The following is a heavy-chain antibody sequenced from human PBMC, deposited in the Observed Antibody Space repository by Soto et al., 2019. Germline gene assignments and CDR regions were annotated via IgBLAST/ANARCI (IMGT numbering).Heavy chain of an antibody. Sequence: SETLSLTCTVSGGSVSSGSDYWSWIRQPPGKGLEWIGYIHYSGNTNYNPSLKSRVTISVDTSKNQFSLRLSSVTAADTAVYYCARLGVVGIGGAYYYYGLDVWGQGTTVTVSS. V-gene: IGHV4-61*01. CDR3: ARLGVVGIGGAYYYYGLDV. D-gene: IGHD3-22*01. CDR2: IHYSGNT. J-gene: IGHJ6*02. CDR1: GGSVSSGSDY.